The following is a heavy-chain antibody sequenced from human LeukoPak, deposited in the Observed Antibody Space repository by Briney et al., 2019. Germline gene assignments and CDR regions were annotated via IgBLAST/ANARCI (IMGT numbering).Heavy chain of an antibody. J-gene: IGHJ6*02. CDR1: GFTVSNAC. Sequence: GGSLRLSCAASGFTVSNACMSWVRQSPGKGLEWVGRIKSKTDGGTQDYAAPGKGRFTISRDDYKKTLYLQMNSLKTADTAVYYCTTTRIVVTNYYDGMDVWGQGTTVTVCS. CDR2: IKSKTDGGTQ. CDR3: TTTRIVVTNYYDGMDV. D-gene: IGHD2-15*01. V-gene: IGHV3-15*01.